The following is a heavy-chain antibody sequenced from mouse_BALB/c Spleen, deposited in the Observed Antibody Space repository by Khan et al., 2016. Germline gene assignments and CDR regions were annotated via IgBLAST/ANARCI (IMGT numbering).Heavy chain of an antibody. Sequence: QVQLKESGPGLVAPSQSLSITCTVSGFSLTNYGVHWVRQPPGKGLDWLGVIWPGGTTNYNSALMSRLSISKDNFKSQVFLKMNSLQTEATALYYCARGGQGNYAYYAVDYWGQGTSVTVSS. CDR3: ARGGQGNYAYYAVDY. D-gene: IGHD1-1*01. V-gene: IGHV2-9*02. CDR1: GFSLTNYG. J-gene: IGHJ4*01. CDR2: IWPGGTT.